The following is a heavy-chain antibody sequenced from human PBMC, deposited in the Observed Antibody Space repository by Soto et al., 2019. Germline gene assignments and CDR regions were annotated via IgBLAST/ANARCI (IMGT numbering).Heavy chain of an antibody. D-gene: IGHD2-15*01. J-gene: IGHJ6*02. CDR3: ARDSPIGYCSGGSCAYYYGMDV. Sequence: GGSLRLSCAASGFTVSSNYMSWVRQAPGKGLEWVSVIYSGGSTYYADSVKGRFTISRDNSKNTLYLQMNSLRAEDTAVYYCARDSPIGYCSGGSCAYYYGMDVWGQGTTVTVSS. CDR2: IYSGGST. V-gene: IGHV3-66*01. CDR1: GFTVSSNY.